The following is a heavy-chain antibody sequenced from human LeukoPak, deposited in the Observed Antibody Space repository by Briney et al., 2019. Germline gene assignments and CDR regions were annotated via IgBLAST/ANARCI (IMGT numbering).Heavy chain of an antibody. CDR2: IYYSGST. J-gene: IGHJ4*02. Sequence: SSETLSLTCTVSGGSISSSSYYWGWIRQPPGKGLEWIGSIYYSGSTYYNPSLKSRVTISVDTSKNQFSLKLSSVTAADTAVYYCARHHNQYYDYVWGSYRYSGFDYWGQGTLVTVSS. CDR3: ARHHNQYYDYVWGSYRYSGFDY. V-gene: IGHV4-39*01. CDR1: GGSISSSSYY. D-gene: IGHD3-16*02.